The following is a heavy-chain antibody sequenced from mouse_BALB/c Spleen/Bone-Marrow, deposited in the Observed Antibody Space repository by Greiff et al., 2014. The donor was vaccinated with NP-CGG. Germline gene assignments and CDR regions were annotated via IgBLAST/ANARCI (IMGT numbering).Heavy chain of an antibody. CDR2: IARGSGST. CDR3: ADERYGYDGWYFDV. Sequence: DLVKPGASVELSCKVSGYTFTNYWINWIKQRPGQGLEWIGRIARGSGSTYYNEMFKGKTTLTVDTSSSTAYIQLSSLTSKDSDYDICADERYGYDGWYFDVWGAGTTVTVSS. J-gene: IGHJ1*01. CDR1: GYTFTNYW. V-gene: IGHV1S41*01. D-gene: IGHD2-2*01.